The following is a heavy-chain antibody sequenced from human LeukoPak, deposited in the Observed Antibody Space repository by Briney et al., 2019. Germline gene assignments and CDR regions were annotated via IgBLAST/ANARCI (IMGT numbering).Heavy chain of an antibody. CDR3: ARGGSYSLDAFDI. D-gene: IGHD1-26*01. V-gene: IGHV3-74*01. CDR2: INSDGSST. CDR1: GFTFSSYW. Sequence: GGSLRLSCAASGFTFSSYWMHWVRQAPGKWLVWVSRINSDGSSTSYVDSVKGRFTISRDNAKNTLYLQMNSLRAEDTAVYYCARGGSYSLDAFDIWGQGTMVTVSS. J-gene: IGHJ3*02.